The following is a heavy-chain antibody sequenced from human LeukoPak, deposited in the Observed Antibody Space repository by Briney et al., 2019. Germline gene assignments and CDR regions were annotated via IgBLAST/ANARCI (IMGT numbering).Heavy chain of an antibody. CDR1: GLTFSSYA. CDR2: VTGSGADT. J-gene: IGHJ4*02. CDR3: AKAPS. V-gene: IGHV3-23*01. Sequence: GGSLRLSCVASGLTFSSYAMTWVRQAPGMGLGWVSGVTGSGADTYYADSVKGRFTVSRDNSKNTLYLQMNSLRVEDTAVYYCAKAPSWGQGTLVTVPS.